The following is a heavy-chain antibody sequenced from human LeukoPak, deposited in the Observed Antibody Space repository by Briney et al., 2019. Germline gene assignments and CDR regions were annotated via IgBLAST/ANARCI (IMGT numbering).Heavy chain of an antibody. V-gene: IGHV5-51*01. CDR3: ARLPAARYYFYYMDV. D-gene: IGHD2-2*01. CDR2: IYPGDSDT. J-gene: IGHJ6*03. Sequence: TSYGIAWMCEMAGTVIKWMGTIYPGDSDTRYSPSFEGQVTMSADKSISTAYLQWSSLKASDTAVYYCARLPAARYYFYYMDVWGKGTPVTVSS. CDR1: TSYG.